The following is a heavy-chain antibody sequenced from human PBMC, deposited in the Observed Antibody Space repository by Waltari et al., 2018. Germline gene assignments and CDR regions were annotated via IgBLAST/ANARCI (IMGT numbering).Heavy chain of an antibody. CDR1: GGSISSYY. V-gene: IGHV4-4*07. J-gene: IGHJ3*02. CDR3: AIRITMVRGDAFDI. CDR2: IYTSGST. D-gene: IGHD3-10*01. Sequence: QVQLQESGPGLVKPSETLSLTCTVSGGSISSYYWSWIRQPAGKGLEWIGRIYTSGSTNYNPSLKSRVTMSVDTSKNQFSLKLSSVTAADTAVYYSAIRITMVRGDAFDIWGQGTMVTVSS.